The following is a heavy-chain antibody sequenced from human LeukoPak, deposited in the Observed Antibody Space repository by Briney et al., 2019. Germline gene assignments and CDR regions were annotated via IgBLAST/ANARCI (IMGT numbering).Heavy chain of an antibody. V-gene: IGHV1-2*02. Sequence: ASVKVSCKASGYTFTGYYMHWVRQAPGQGLEWMGWINPNSGGTNYAQKSQGRVTMTGDTSISTAYMELSRLRSDDTAVYYCARNGNYYYYGMDVWGQGTTVTVSS. CDR1: GYTFTGYY. CDR3: ARNGNYYYYGMDV. CDR2: INPNSGGT. J-gene: IGHJ6*02. D-gene: IGHD2-8*01.